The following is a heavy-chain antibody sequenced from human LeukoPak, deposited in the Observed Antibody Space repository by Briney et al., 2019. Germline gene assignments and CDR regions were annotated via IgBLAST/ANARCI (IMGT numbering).Heavy chain of an antibody. Sequence: SGTLSLTCAVSGGSISSSNWWSWVRQPPGKGLEWIGEIYHSGSTNYNPSLKSRVTISVDKSKNQFSLKLSSVTAADTAVYYCARDRYVYCGGGCLDAFDIWGQGTMVTVSS. CDR3: ARDRYVYCGGGCLDAFDI. D-gene: IGHD2-21*02. CDR1: GGSISSSNW. J-gene: IGHJ3*02. V-gene: IGHV4-4*02. CDR2: IYHSGST.